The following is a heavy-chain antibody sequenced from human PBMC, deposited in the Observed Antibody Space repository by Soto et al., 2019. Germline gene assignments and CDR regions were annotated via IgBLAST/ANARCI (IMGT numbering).Heavy chain of an antibody. J-gene: IGHJ4*02. V-gene: IGHV1-2*04. D-gene: IGHD6-13*01. CDR1: GYTFTGYY. CDR2: INPSSGGT. Sequence: ASVKVSCKASGYTFTGYYMHWVRQAPGQGLEWMGWINPSSGGTNYAQKFQGWVTMTRDTSISTAYMELSRLRSDETAVYYCARGGIAAYREPIDYWGQGTLVTVSS. CDR3: ARGGIAAYREPIDY.